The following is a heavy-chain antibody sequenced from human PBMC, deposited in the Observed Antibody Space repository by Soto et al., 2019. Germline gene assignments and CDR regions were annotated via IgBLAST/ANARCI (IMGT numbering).Heavy chain of an antibody. CDR2: ISYDGSIE. V-gene: IGHV3-30*03. J-gene: IGHJ4*02. D-gene: IGHD3-10*01. CDR1: GFTFSNYG. Sequence: ESGGGVVQPGRALRLSCAASGFTFSNYGMHWVRQAPGKGLDWVAVISYDGSIEYYSESVKGRFTMSRDNSENTVYLQMNSLRTEDTAVYFCGRDWVWFGAHPIDNWGQGTLVTVSS. CDR3: GRDWVWFGAHPIDN.